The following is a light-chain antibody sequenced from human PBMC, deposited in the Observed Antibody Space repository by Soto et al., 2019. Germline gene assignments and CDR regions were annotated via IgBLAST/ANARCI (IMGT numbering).Light chain of an antibody. CDR2: GAS. CDR3: QQYGSSPRT. CDR1: QSVISSY. J-gene: IGKJ5*01. V-gene: IGKV3-20*01. Sequence: VLTRSPVPVTLSPAEGSTLSGRSSQSVISSYLAWYQQKPGQAPRLLIYGASSRPTGIPERFSGSGSGTDFTLTISSLEPEDFAAYYCQQYGSSPRTFGQGTRLEIK.